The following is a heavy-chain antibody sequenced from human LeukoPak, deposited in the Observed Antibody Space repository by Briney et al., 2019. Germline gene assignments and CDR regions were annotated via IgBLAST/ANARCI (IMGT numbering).Heavy chain of an antibody. CDR1: GGSISSSSYY. V-gene: IGHV4-31*03. CDR3: ARGSTLIRGFDY. J-gene: IGHJ4*02. CDR2: IFYSGSA. Sequence: PSETLSLTCTVSGGSISSSSYYWGWIRQHPEKSLEWIGYIFYSGSAYYNPSLNTRVTISVDTSKNQFSLKLSSVTAADTAVYYCARGSTLIRGFDYWGQGTLVTVSS. D-gene: IGHD3-10*01.